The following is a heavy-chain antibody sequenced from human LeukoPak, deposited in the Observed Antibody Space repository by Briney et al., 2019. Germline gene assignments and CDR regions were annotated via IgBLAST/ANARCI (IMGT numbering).Heavy chain of an antibody. V-gene: IGHV3-30*02. CDR1: GFTFSSYG. CDR2: IRYDGSNK. CDR3: AKDRGYYDFWSGYIGY. Sequence: GGSLRLSCAASGFTFSSYGMHWVRQAPGKGLEWVAFIRYDGSNKYYADSVKGRFTISRDNSKNTLYLQMNSLRAEDTAVYYCAKDRGYYDFWSGYIGYWGQGTLVTVSS. D-gene: IGHD3-3*01. J-gene: IGHJ4*02.